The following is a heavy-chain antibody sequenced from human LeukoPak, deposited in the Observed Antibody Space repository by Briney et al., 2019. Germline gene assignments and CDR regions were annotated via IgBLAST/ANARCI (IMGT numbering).Heavy chain of an antibody. D-gene: IGHD2-21*02. Sequence: GGSLRLSCAASGFTVDSNYLSWVRQAPGKGLEWVSTIYTGGNTYYAASVKGRFTISRDFSKNTLYLQMNSLRAEDTAVYYCAKDPRVGVTTSRGYYFDYWGQGTLVTVSS. CDR2: IYTGGNT. CDR1: GFTVDSNY. V-gene: IGHV3-53*01. J-gene: IGHJ4*02. CDR3: AKDPRVGVTTSRGYYFDY.